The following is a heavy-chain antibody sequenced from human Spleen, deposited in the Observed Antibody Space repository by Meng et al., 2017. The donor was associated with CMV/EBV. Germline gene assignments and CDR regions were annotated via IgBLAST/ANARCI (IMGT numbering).Heavy chain of an antibody. CDR3: AKKAHNIAVAVYIDY. Sequence: GGSLRLSCAASGFTFDDYAMHWVRQAPGKGLEWVSGISWNSGKIGYADSVKGRFTISRDNAKNSLYLQMNSLRAEDTAVYYCAKKAHNIAVAVYIDYWGQGTLVTVSS. V-gene: IGHV3-9*01. CDR2: ISWNSGKI. CDR1: GFTFDDYA. J-gene: IGHJ4*02. D-gene: IGHD6-19*01.